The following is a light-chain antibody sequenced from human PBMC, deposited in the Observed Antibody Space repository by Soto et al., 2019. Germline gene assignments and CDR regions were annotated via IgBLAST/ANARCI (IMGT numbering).Light chain of an antibody. CDR2: LGS. CDR1: RSLLYSNGYNY. CDR3: MQALQTPLYT. V-gene: IGKV2-28*01. J-gene: IGKJ2*01. Sequence: DIVMTQSPLSLPVTPGEPASISCRSSRSLLYSNGYNYLDWYLQKPGQSPQLLIYLGSYRASGVADRFSGSGSGTDFTLKISRVEAEDVGVYYCMQALQTPLYTFGQGTRLEIK.